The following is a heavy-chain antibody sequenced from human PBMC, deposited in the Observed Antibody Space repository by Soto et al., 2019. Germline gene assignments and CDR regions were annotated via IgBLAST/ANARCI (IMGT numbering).Heavy chain of an antibody. D-gene: IGHD3-16*01. J-gene: IGHJ6*02. V-gene: IGHV1-18*01. CDR3: AREGEMPYYYYGLDV. Sequence: QVQLVQSGAEVRKPEASVKVSCKASGYTFTTYGISWVRQAPGQGLEWMGWISGYNGHTKYAQKFQGRVAMTTATPTSTVYMDRRSLRSEETAVYYCAREGEMPYYYYGLDVWAQGTTATVPS. CDR2: ISGYNGHT. CDR1: GYTFTTYG.